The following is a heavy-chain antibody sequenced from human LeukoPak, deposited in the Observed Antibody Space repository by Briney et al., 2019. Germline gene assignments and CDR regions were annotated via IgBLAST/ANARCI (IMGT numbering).Heavy chain of an antibody. Sequence: ASVKVSCKASRYTFTGYYMHWVRQSPGQGLEWMGWINPNSGGTNYAQKFQGRVTMTRDTSISTAYMELSRLRSDDTAVYYCARSYYDSSGYPPFDYWGQGTLVTVSS. CDR3: ARSYYDSSGYPPFDY. CDR1: RYTFTGYY. D-gene: IGHD3-22*01. V-gene: IGHV1-2*02. J-gene: IGHJ4*02. CDR2: INPNSGGT.